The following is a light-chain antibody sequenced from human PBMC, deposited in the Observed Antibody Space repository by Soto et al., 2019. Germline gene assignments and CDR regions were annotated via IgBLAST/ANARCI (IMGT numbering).Light chain of an antibody. CDR2: GNS. V-gene: IGLV1-40*01. J-gene: IGLJ1*01. Sequence: QSALTQPPSVSGAPGQRVTISCTGSSSNIGAGYDVHWYQHLPGTAPKLLIYGNSNRPSGVPDRFSASKSGTSASLAITGLQAEDEADYYCQSFDSSLSGYVFGTGTKVTVL. CDR1: SSNIGAGYD. CDR3: QSFDSSLSGYV.